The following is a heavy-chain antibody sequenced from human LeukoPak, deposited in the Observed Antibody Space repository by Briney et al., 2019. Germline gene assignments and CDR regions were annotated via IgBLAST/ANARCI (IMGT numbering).Heavy chain of an antibody. CDR1: GGSISTYY. D-gene: IGHD5-24*01. CDR2: IHSTGST. V-gene: IGHV4-59*01. Sequence: SETLSLTCAVSGGSISTYYWSWIRQPPGKGPEWIAYIHSTGSTNYNPSLKSRVTISAGTSKNQFSLTLRLVTAADTAIYYCARVARDGYLAYYFDYWGQGILVTVSS. CDR3: ARVARDGYLAYYFDY. J-gene: IGHJ4*02.